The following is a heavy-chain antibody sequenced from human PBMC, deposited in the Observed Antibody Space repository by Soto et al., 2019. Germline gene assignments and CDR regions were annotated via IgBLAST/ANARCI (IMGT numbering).Heavy chain of an antibody. CDR1: GYTLTELS. CDR2: FDPEDGET. Sequence: ASVKVSCKVSGYTLTELSMHWVRQAPGKGLEWMGGFDPEDGETIYAQKFQGRVTMTEDTSTDTAYMELSSLRSEDTAVYYCATPPKKTDSYYYYGMDVWGQGTTVTVSS. J-gene: IGHJ6*02. V-gene: IGHV1-24*01. CDR3: ATPPKKTDSYYYYGMDV.